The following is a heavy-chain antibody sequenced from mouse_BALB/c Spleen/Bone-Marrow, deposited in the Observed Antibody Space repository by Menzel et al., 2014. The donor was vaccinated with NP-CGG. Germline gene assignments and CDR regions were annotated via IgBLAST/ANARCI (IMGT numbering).Heavy chain of an antibody. J-gene: IGHJ2*01. CDR2: IRNKAYSYTT. CDR1: GFIFTDYY. D-gene: IGHD2-3*01. Sequence: EVMLVESGGGLVQPGGSLRLSCATSGFIFTDYYMNWVRQPPGKALEWLGFIRNKAYSYTTEYSASVKGRFTISRDNSQSILYLQMNTLRAEDSATYYCARDMGGLLFDYWGQGTTLTVSS. CDR3: ARDMGGLLFDY. V-gene: IGHV7-3*02.